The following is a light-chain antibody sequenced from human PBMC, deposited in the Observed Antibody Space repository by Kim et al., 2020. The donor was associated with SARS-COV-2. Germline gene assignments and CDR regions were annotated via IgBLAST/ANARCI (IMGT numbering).Light chain of an antibody. CDR2: GAS. CDR3: QQYAYWRA. CDR1: QSISSS. Sequence: EIVMTQSPATLSLSPGERATLSCRASQSISSSLALYQQKPGQAPRVLIYGASARATGIPARFSGSGSGTEFTLTISNLQSEDFAVYYCQQYAYWRAFGQGTRLEIK. J-gene: IGKJ5*01. V-gene: IGKV3-15*01.